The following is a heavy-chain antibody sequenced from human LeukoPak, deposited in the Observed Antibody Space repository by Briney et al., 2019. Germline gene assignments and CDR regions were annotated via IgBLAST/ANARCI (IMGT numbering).Heavy chain of an antibody. CDR1: GFTFSNYA. CDR3: AKGEADRSGYYTSGGSEDY. D-gene: IGHD3-22*01. J-gene: IGHJ4*02. CDR2: ISNNGGTT. Sequence: GGSLRLSCAASGFTFSNYAMSWVRQAPGKGLEWVSLISNNGGTTYYANSVKGRFTVSRDNSKNTLCLQMSSLRAEDTAIYYCAKGEADRSGYYTSGGSEDYWGQGTLVTVSA. V-gene: IGHV3-23*01.